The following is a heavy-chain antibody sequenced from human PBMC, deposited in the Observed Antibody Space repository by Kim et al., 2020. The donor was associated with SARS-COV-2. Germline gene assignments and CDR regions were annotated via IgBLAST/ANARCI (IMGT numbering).Heavy chain of an antibody. CDR3: ARARDSSGTYGMDV. J-gene: IGHJ6*02. V-gene: IGHV3-13*01. Sequence: PGSMKGRFTISIENAKNSLYLQLKSLRAGDTAVYYCARARDSSGTYGMDVWGQGTTVTVSS. D-gene: IGHD3-22*01.